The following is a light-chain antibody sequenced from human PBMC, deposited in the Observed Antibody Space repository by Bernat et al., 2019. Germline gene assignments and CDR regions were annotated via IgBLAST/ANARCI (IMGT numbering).Light chain of an antibody. J-gene: IGKJ4*01. CDR3: LQDYDYTLT. CDR1: QGIRND. V-gene: IGKV1-6*01. CDR2: NAS. Sequence: AIQMTQSPSSLSASVGDRVTITCRASQGIRNDLGWYQQKPGKAPNLLIYNASSLQSGVPSRFSGSGSGTDFTLTISSLQPEDFATYYCLQDYDYTLTFGGGTKVEIK.